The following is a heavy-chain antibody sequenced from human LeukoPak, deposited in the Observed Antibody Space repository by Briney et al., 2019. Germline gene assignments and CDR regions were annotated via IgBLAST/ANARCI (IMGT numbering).Heavy chain of an antibody. Sequence: GGSLRLSCTASGFTFSSYAMSWVRQAPQRGLEWVSAISGGGGGTYYADSVKGRFIISRDNSKNTLYLQMNSLRAEDTAVYYCARDGGTGIPFDYWGQGTLVTVSS. V-gene: IGHV3-23*01. CDR1: GFTFSSYA. J-gene: IGHJ4*02. D-gene: IGHD1-1*01. CDR2: ISGGGGGT. CDR3: ARDGGTGIPFDY.